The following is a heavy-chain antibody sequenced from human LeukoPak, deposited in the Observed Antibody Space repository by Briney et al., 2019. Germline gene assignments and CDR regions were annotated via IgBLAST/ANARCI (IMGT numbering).Heavy chain of an antibody. V-gene: IGHV4-4*07. D-gene: IGHD3-22*01. CDR3: ARGMYYYDSSGYYANGGFDY. J-gene: IGHJ4*02. CDR2: IYTSGST. Sequence: PSETLSLTCTVSGGSISSYYWSWIRQPAGKGLEWIGRIYTSGSTNYNPSLKSRVTMSVDTSKNQFSLKLSSVTAADTAVYYCARGMYYYDSSGYYANGGFDYWGQGTLVTVSS. CDR1: GGSISSYY.